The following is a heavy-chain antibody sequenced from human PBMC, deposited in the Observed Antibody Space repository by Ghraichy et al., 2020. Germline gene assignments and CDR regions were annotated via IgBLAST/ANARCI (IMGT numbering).Heavy chain of an antibody. CDR2: IHPNGKT. J-gene: IGHJ3*02. D-gene: IGHD4-11*01. CDR3: ARGYSRMTAFDI. Sequence: GESLNISCKASGYTFSSYDIYWVRQATGQGRGLEWMGWIHPNGKTAYAHKFQGRVTMTRSTSTSTAYVELNSLRSVDTAVYYCARGYSRMTAFDIWGQGTMVTVTS. CDR1: GYTFSSYD. V-gene: IGHV1-8*01.